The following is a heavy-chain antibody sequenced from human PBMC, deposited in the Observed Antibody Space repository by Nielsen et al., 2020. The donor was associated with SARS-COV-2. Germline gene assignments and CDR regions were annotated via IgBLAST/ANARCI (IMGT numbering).Heavy chain of an antibody. CDR2: ISGSGGST. J-gene: IGHJ4*02. CDR1: GFTFSSYA. D-gene: IGHD6-19*01. CDR3: ARGDDSGWYSFDY. V-gene: IGHV3-23*01. Sequence: GESLKISCAASGFTFSSYAMSWVRQAPGKGLEWVSAISGSGGSTYYADSVKGRFTISRDNSKNTLYLQMNSLRADDTAVYYCARGDDSGWYSFDYWGQGTLVTVSS.